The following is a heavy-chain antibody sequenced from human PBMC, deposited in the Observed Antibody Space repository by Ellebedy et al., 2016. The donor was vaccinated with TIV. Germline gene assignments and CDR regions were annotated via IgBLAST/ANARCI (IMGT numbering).Heavy chain of an antibody. CDR3: AHRIGGHDI. J-gene: IGHJ3*02. CDR2: IYWDDDK. V-gene: IGHV2-5*02. CDR1: GFSLSTSGMC. Sequence: SGPTLVTPTQTLTLTCTFSGFSLSTSGMCVGWIRQPPGKALEWLALIYWDDDKRYSPSLKSRLTITKDPSKNQVVLTMTNMDPVDTATYYCAHRIGGHDIWGQGTMVTVSS.